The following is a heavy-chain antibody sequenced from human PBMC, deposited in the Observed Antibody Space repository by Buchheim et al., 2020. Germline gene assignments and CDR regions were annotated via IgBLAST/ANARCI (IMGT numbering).Heavy chain of an antibody. J-gene: IGHJ5*02. CDR3: AAYRGGVRGVIQQFDP. Sequence: QLQLQESGSGLVKPSQTLSLTCAVSGGSISGGGYSWSWIRQPPGKGLEWIGYIYHSGSTYYNPSLKSRVTISVDRSKNQFSLKLSSVTAADTAVYYCAAYRGGVRGVIQQFDPWGQGTL. V-gene: IGHV4-30-2*01. CDR2: IYHSGST. CDR1: GGSISGGGYS. D-gene: IGHD3-10*01.